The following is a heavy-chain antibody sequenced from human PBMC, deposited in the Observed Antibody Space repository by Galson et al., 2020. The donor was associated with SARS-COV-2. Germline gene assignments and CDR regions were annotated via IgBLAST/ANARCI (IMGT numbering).Heavy chain of an antibody. V-gene: IGHV4-39*07. Sequence: SETLSLTCTVSGGSISSSFHYWGWIRQPPGKGLEWIGSIYYSGSTYYNPSLKSRVTISVDTSKNQFSLKLSSVTAADTAVYYCARDQRTEYYHYGMDVWGQGTTVTVSS. CDR2: IYYSGST. J-gene: IGHJ6*02. CDR1: GGSISSSFHY. CDR3: ARDQRTEYYHYGMDV.